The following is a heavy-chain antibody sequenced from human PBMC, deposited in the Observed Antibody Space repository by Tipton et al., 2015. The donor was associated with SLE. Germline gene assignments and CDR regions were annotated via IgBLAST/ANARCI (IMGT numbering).Heavy chain of an antibody. D-gene: IGHD3-3*01. CDR2: ISYDGNNE. CDR1: GFTFSNYA. CDR3: ARDSWWGDFWSGYYPVDWFDP. Sequence: RSLRLSCAASGFTFSNYAMHWVRQAPGKGLEWVAVISYDGNNEYYADSVKGRFTISRDNSKNTLYLQMNSLRAEDTAVFYCARDSWWGDFWSGYYPVDWFDPWGQGTLVTVSS. J-gene: IGHJ5*02. V-gene: IGHV3-30*04.